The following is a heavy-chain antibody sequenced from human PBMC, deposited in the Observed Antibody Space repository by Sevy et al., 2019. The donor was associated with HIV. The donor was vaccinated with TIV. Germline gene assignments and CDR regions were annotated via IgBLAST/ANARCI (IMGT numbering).Heavy chain of an antibody. V-gene: IGHV4-38-2*01. J-gene: IGHJ4*02. CDR1: GYSISNGYF. CDR3: ARSPAGRYYFDY. Sequence: SETLSLTCSVSGYSISNGYFWGGIRQPPGRGLGGVGRSYDSGRNDYNQSVKSRLTMSIDKSKNQFSLKLTSLTAADTAVYYCARSPAGRYYFDYWGQGALVTVSS. CDR2: SYDSGRN.